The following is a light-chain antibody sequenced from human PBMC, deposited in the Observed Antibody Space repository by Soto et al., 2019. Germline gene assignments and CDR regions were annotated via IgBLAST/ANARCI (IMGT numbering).Light chain of an antibody. CDR2: SAS. CDR1: QSIRTD. Sequence: EVVMTQSPATLSVSPGERATLSCRASQSIRTDLAWYQQKPGQAPSLLIFSASTGATGVPARFSGSGSGTEFTLTISSLQSEDFAVYYCQQYNNWWTFGQGTKVDIK. V-gene: IGKV3-15*01. J-gene: IGKJ1*01. CDR3: QQYNNWWT.